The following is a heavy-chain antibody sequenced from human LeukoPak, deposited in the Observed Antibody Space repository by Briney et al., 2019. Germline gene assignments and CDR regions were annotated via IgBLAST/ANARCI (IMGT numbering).Heavy chain of an antibody. J-gene: IGHJ6*03. Sequence: PGGSLRLSCAASGFTFSSYSMNWVRQAPGKGLEWVSSISSSSYIYYADSVKGRFTISRDNAKNSLYLKMNSLRAEDTAVYYCARVECSGGSCYLSDYYYYYMDVWGKGTTVTVSS. D-gene: IGHD2-15*01. V-gene: IGHV3-21*01. CDR1: GFTFSSYS. CDR3: ARVECSGGSCYLSDYYYYYMDV. CDR2: ISSSSYI.